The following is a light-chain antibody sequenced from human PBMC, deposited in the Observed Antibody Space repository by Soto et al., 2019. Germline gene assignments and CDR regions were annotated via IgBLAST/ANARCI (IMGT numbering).Light chain of an antibody. CDR2: AAS. CDR3: QQCYSSPRT. J-gene: IGKJ1*01. Sequence: DIQMTQSPSTLSASIGDRVTITCRASQTISTYLNWYQQKLGKAPTLLIYAASSLQSGVPSRFSGGGSGTDFTLTISSLQPEDFATYFCQQCYSSPRTCGQGTKVEIK. V-gene: IGKV1-39*01. CDR1: QTISTY.